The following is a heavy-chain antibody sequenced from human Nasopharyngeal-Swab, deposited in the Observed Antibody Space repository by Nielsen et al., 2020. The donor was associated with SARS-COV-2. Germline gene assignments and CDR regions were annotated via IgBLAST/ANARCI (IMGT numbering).Heavy chain of an antibody. CDR1: GDTFSSYA. J-gene: IGHJ6*02. CDR2: IIPPFGPA. CDR3: ATATKLLSDYYYGMDV. D-gene: IGHD2/OR15-2a*01. Sequence: SVKVSCKASGDTFSSYAINWVRQAPGQGLEWMGGIIPPFGPANYAQKFQGRVTITSDESTSTAYMALSSLRSEDTAVYYCATATKLLSDYYYGMDVWGQGTTVTVSS. V-gene: IGHV1-69*13.